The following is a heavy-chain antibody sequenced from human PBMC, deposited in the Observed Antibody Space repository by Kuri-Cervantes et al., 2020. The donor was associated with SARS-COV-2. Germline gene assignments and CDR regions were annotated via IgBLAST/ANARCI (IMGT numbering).Heavy chain of an antibody. CDR2: INHSGST. CDR1: GGSFSDYY. D-gene: IGHD7-27*01. V-gene: IGHV4-34*01. CDR3: AMRSGDFDY. J-gene: IGHJ4*02. Sequence: GSLRLSCAVYGGSFSDYYWSWVRQPPGKGLEWIGEINHSGSTNYNPSLKSRVTISVDTSKNQFSPKLSSVTAADTAVYYCAMRSGDFDYWGQGTLVTGSS.